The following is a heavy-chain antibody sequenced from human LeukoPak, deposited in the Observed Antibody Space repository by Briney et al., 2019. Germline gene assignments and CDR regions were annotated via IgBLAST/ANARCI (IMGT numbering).Heavy chain of an antibody. J-gene: IGHJ1*01. V-gene: IGHV4-39*07. CDR1: GGSISSSSYY. Sequence: TSETLSLTCTVSGGSISSSSYYWGWIRQPPGKGLEWIGSIYYSGSTYYNPSLKSRVTMSVDTSKNQFSLKLSSVTAADTAVYYCARDTDTYYYDSSNHVAGYFQYWGQGTLVTVSS. CDR2: IYYSGST. CDR3: ARDTDTYYYDSSNHVAGYFQY. D-gene: IGHD3-22*01.